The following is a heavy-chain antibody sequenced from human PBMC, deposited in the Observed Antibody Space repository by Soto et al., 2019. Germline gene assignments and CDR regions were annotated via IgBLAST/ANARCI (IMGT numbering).Heavy chain of an antibody. D-gene: IGHD5-12*01. CDR3: ARDLGAIVAIDY. J-gene: IGHJ4*02. Sequence: HPGGSLRLSCAASGFTFSSYGMHWVRQAPGKGLEWVAVIWYDGSNKYYADSVKGRFTISRDNSKNTLYLQMNSLRAEDTAVYYCARDLGAIVAIDYWGQGTLVTVSS. CDR2: IWYDGSNK. V-gene: IGHV3-33*01. CDR1: GFTFSSYG.